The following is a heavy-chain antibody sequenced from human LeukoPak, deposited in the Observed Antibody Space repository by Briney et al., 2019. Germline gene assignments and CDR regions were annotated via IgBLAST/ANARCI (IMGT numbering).Heavy chain of an antibody. CDR3: ARTYYYDSAWFDP. V-gene: IGHV3-30-3*01. CDR1: GFTFSSYA. D-gene: IGHD3-22*01. Sequence: GGSLRLSCAASGFTFSSYAMHWVRQAPGKGLEWVAVISYDGSNKYYADSVKGRFTISRDNSKNTLYLQMNSLRAEDTAVYYCARTYYYDSAWFDPWGQGTLVTVSS. CDR2: ISYDGSNK. J-gene: IGHJ5*02.